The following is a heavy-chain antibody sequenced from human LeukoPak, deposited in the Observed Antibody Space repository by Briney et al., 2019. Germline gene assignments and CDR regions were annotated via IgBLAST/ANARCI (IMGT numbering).Heavy chain of an antibody. CDR3: AREQVLPQVHQLADY. J-gene: IGHJ4*02. Sequence: GGSLRLSCAASGFTFSSYWMSWVRQAPGKGLEWVANIKQDGSEKYYVDSVKGRFTISRDNAKNSLYLQMNSLRAEDTAVYYCAREQVLPQVHQLADYWGQGTLVTVSS. CDR2: IKQDGSEK. D-gene: IGHD6-6*01. V-gene: IGHV3-7*01. CDR1: GFTFSSYW.